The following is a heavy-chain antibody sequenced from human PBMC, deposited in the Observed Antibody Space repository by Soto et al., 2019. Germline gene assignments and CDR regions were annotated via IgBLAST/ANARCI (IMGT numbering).Heavy chain of an antibody. D-gene: IGHD2-15*01. Sequence: RASVKVSCKASGGTFSSYAISWVRQAPGQGLEWMGGIIPTFGTANYAQKFQGRVTITADESTSTAYMELSSLGSEDTAVYYCARSHPYFVVVVAAIAATGFDPWGQGTLVTVSS. J-gene: IGHJ5*02. CDR2: IIPTFGTA. V-gene: IGHV1-69*13. CDR3: ARSHPYFVVVVAAIAATGFDP. CDR1: GGTFSSYA.